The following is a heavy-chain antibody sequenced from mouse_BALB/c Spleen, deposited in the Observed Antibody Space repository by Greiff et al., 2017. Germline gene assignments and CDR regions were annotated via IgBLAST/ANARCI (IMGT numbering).Heavy chain of an antibody. CDR2: INSNGGST. J-gene: IGHJ3*01. V-gene: IGHV5-6-2*01. D-gene: IGHD2-10*02. CDR1: GFTFSSYY. Sequence: EVKLVESGGGLVKLGGSLKLSCAASGFTFSSYYMSWVRQTPEKRLELVAAINSNGGSTYYPDTVKGRFTISRDNAKNTLYLQMSSLKSEDTALYYCARHKYGNYGFAYWGQGTLVTVSA. CDR3: ARHKYGNYGFAY.